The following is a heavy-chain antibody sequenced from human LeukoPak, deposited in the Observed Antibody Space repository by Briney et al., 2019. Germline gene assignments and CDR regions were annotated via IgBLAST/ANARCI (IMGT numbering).Heavy chain of an antibody. CDR1: GYTFTGYY. V-gene: IGHV1-2*02. CDR3: ARCQQLVNGFDP. Sequence: GASVTVSCRASGYTFTGYYMHWVRQAPGQGLEWMGWINPNSGGTNYAQKFQGRITMTRDTSINTAYMELSRLRSDDTAVYYCARCQQLVNGFDPWGQGTLVTVSS. D-gene: IGHD6-13*01. J-gene: IGHJ5*02. CDR2: INPNSGGT.